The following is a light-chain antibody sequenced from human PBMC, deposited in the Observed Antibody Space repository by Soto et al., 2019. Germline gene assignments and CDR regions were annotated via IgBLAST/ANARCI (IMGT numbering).Light chain of an antibody. CDR1: QSVSSK. J-gene: IGKJ1*01. CDR3: QQYNSWLWT. Sequence: EIVMTQSPATLSVSPGEGATLSCRASQSVSSKLAWYQQKPGQAPRLLIYGAATRATGIPARFSGSGSGTEFTLIISSLQSEDSAVYYCQQYNSWLWTFGQGTKVEI. V-gene: IGKV3-15*01. CDR2: GAA.